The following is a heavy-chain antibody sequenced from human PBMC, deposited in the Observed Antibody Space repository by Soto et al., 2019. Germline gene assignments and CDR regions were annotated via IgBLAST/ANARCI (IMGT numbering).Heavy chain of an antibody. CDR3: ARDVSRVNESLDI. J-gene: IGHJ3*02. V-gene: IGHV1-18*01. Sequence: QFQLVQSGAEVKTPGASVKVSCKASGYSFVSYGLTWVRQAPGQGLEWMGWISGYNGNRNYAQKVHDRVTLTTDTSTTTAYMELRNLRSDDTAVYFCARDVSRVNESLDIWGQGTMVTVSS. CDR2: ISGYNGNR. D-gene: IGHD3-10*01. CDR1: GYSFVSYG.